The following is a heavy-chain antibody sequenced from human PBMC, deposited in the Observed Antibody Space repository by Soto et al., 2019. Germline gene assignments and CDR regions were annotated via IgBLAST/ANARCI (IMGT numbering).Heavy chain of an antibody. D-gene: IGHD2-15*01. CDR2: IYYSGST. Sequence: PPGKGLEWIGYIYYSGSTNYNPSLKSRVTISVDTSKNQFSLKLSSVTAADTAVYYCARVRFVVRQAPYYFDYWGQGTPVTVSS. CDR3: ARVRFVVRQAPYYFDY. J-gene: IGHJ4*02. V-gene: IGHV4-59*01.